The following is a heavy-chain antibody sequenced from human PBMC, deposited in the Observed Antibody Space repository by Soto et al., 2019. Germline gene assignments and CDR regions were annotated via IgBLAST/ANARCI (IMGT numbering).Heavy chain of an antibody. D-gene: IGHD5-12*01. J-gene: IGHJ4*02. CDR3: ARDIVSTIGNFDF. CDR2: INPNSDAT. V-gene: IGHV1-2*02. Sequence: ASVKVSCKTSGYTFIGYYIHWVRQAPGQGLEWVGWINPNSDATNYAQKFQGRVTMTRDRSITTAYMELSRLRSDDTAVYYCARDIVSTIGNFDFWGQGTPVTVSS. CDR1: GYTFIGYY.